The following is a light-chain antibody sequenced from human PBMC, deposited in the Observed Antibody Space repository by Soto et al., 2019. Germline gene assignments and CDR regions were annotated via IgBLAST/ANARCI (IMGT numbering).Light chain of an antibody. Sequence: EIVLTQSPATLSVSPGERATLSCRASQSVSSNLAWYQQKPGQAPRLLIYGASTRATGIPARFSGSGSGTEFTLTISSLQSEGFAVYYCQQYNNWPPVTFGGGTKVDIK. J-gene: IGKJ4*01. CDR2: GAS. V-gene: IGKV3-15*01. CDR1: QSVSSN. CDR3: QQYNNWPPVT.